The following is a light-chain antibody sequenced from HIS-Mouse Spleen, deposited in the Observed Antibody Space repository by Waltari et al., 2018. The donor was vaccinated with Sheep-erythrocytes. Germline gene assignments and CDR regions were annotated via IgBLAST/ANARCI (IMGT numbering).Light chain of an antibody. CDR3: CSYAGSYTYV. Sequence: SYELTQPSSVSVSPGQTARITCSGDVLAKNYARWFQQKPGQAPVLVIYKDSERPSGIPERFSGSSSGTTVTLTISGAQVEDEADYYCCSYAGSYTYVFGTGTKVTVL. CDR2: KDS. V-gene: IGLV3-27*01. J-gene: IGLJ1*01. CDR1: VLAKNY.